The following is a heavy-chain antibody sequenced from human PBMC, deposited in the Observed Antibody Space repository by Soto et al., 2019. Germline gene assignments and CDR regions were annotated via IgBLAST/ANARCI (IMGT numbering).Heavy chain of an antibody. CDR1: GFTFSSYA. CDR3: AKFLGIYGSGSYYNPKGFYFDY. J-gene: IGHJ4*02. D-gene: IGHD3-10*01. CDR2: ISGSGGST. Sequence: PGGSLRLSCAASGFTFSSYAMSWVRQAPGKGLEWVSAISGSGGSTYYADSVKGRFTISRDNSKNTLYLQMNSLRAEDTAVYYCAKFLGIYGSGSYYNPKGFYFDYWGQGTLVTVSS. V-gene: IGHV3-23*01.